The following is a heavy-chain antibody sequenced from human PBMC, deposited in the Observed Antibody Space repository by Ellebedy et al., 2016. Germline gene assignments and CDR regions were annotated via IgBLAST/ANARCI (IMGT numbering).Heavy chain of an antibody. V-gene: IGHV1-18*01. CDR2: ISAYNGDT. D-gene: IGHD3-10*01. CDR3: ARRGVAAGKFDY. CDR1: GYTFTTYG. J-gene: IGHJ4*02. Sequence: ASVKVSCKASGYTFTTYGFTWVRQAPGQGLEWLGWISAYNGDTNYAQTLQGRVTMTTDTSTNTAYMELKSLISNDPAVYYCARRGVAAGKFDYWGQGTLVTVSS.